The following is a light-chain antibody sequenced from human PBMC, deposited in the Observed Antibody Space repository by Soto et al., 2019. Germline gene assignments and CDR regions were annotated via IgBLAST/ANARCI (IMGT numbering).Light chain of an antibody. CDR2: GPS. J-gene: IGKJ1*01. CDR3: QQYDSSPRT. CDR1: FSTSY. V-gene: IGKV3-20*01. Sequence: EIVLSQSPGTLSLSPGERATLSCRARFSTSYLAWYQQKPGQAPRLLIYGPSTRATGIPDRFSGSGSGTDFTLTISRLEPEDFAVYWCQQYDSSPRTFGQGTRWIS.